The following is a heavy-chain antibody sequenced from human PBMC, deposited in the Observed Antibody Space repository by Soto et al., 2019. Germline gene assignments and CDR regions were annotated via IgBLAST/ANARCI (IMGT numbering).Heavy chain of an antibody. CDR1: VYTFTSYG. J-gene: IGHJ4*02. CDR2: ISAYNGNT. D-gene: IGHD6-19*01. V-gene: IGHV1-18*01. CDR3: ASGYSSGWFDY. Sequence: QVQLVQSGAEVKKPGASVKVSCKASVYTFTSYGISWVRHAPGQGLEWMVWISAYNGNTNYAEKLHARVTMTTDTSTSTAYMELRSLRSADTAVYYWASGYSSGWFDYWGQGTLVTVSS.